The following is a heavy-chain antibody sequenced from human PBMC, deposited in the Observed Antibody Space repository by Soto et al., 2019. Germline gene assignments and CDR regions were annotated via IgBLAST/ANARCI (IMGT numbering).Heavy chain of an antibody. J-gene: IGHJ5*02. Sequence: QITLKESGPTLVKPTQTLTLTCTFSGFSLSTSGVGVGWIRQPPGKALEWLALIYWDDDKRYSPSLKSRLTITKDTSKNQVVLTMTNMDPVDTATYYCAHRGDHDYGDYDADSNWFDPWGQGTLVTVSS. CDR3: AHRGDHDYGDYDADSNWFDP. D-gene: IGHD4-17*01. CDR2: IYWDDDK. V-gene: IGHV2-5*02. CDR1: GFSLSTSGVG.